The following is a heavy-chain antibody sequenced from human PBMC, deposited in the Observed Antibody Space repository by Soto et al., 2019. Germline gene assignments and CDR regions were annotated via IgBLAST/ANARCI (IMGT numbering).Heavy chain of an antibody. Sequence: ASVKVSCKASGYTFTSYGIRWVRQAPGQGLEWMGWISAYNGNTNYAQKLQGRVTMTTDTSTSTAYMELRSLRSDDTAVYYCVLTGYCSSTSCRNLFGMDVWGQGTTVTVSS. CDR1: GYTFTSYG. D-gene: IGHD2-2*01. CDR3: VLTGYCSSTSCRNLFGMDV. CDR2: ISAYNGNT. J-gene: IGHJ6*02. V-gene: IGHV1-18*01.